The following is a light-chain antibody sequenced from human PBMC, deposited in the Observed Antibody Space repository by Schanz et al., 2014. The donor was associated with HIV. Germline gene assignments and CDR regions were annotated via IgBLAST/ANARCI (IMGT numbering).Light chain of an antibody. Sequence: QSALTQPPSASGSPGQSVTISCTGTSSDVGGHNYVSWYQHHPGKAPKLIIFEVSERPSGVPDRFSGSKSGNTASLTVSGLQAEDEADYYCSSYATTKDVLFGGGTKLTV. CDR2: EVS. V-gene: IGLV2-8*01. CDR3: SSYATTKDVL. J-gene: IGLJ2*01. CDR1: SSDVGGHNY.